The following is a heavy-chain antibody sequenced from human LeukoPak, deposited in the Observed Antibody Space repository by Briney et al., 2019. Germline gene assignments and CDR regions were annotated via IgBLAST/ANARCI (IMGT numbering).Heavy chain of an antibody. CDR1: GFTFRSYS. CDR2: ISSSSSTM. J-gene: IGHJ4*02. CDR3: AKGTVVTAIPEFDY. V-gene: IGHV3-48*01. D-gene: IGHD2-21*02. Sequence: PGGSLRLSCAASGFTFRSYSMNWVRQAPGKGLEWVSYISSSSSTMYYADSVKGRLTISRDNAKNSLYLQVNSLRAEDTAVYYCAKGTVVTAIPEFDYWGQGTLVTVSS.